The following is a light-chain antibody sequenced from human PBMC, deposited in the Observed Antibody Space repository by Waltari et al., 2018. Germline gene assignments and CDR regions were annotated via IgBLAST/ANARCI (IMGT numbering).Light chain of an antibody. CDR3: SSYTSSSTRPVV. J-gene: IGLJ2*01. CDR1: SSDVGGYNY. V-gene: IGLV2-14*01. CDR2: DVS. Sequence: QSALTQPASVSGSPGQSITISCTGTSSDVGGYNYVSWYQQHPGKAPKLMIYDVSNRPSGVSTRVSGSKSGNTDSLTISGLQAEDEADYYGSSYTSSSTRPVVFGGGTKLTVL.